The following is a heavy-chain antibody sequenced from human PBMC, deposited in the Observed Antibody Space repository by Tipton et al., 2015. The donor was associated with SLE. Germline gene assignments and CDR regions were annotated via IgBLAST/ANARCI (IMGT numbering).Heavy chain of an antibody. CDR2: INHSGST. CDR1: GGSFSGYY. CDR3: ASSRSSRNDY. J-gene: IGHJ4*02. D-gene: IGHD6-6*01. Sequence: TLSLTCAVYGGSFSGYYWSWIRQPPGKGLEWIGEINHSGSTNYNPSLKSRVTISVDTSKNQFSLKLSSVTAADTAVYYCASSRSSRNDYWGQGTLVTVSS. V-gene: IGHV4-34*01.